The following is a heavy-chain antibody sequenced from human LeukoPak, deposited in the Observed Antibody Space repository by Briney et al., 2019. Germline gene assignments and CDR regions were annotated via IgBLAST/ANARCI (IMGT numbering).Heavy chain of an antibody. V-gene: IGHV1-2*02. CDR1: GYTFTDYY. Sequence: WASVTVSCTASGYTFTDYYMHWVRQAPGQGLEWMAWINPNSGGTYYAQNFHDRITMTRDTSISTAYMELSRLRSDDTAIYYCARANALYCSSTSCLFDYWGQGTLVTVSS. J-gene: IGHJ4*02. D-gene: IGHD2-2*01. CDR2: INPNSGGT. CDR3: ARANALYCSSTSCLFDY.